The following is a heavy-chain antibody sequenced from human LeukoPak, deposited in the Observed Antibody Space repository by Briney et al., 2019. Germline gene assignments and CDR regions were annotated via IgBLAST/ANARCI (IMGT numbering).Heavy chain of an antibody. D-gene: IGHD3-3*01. CDR2: IRYDGSNK. CDR3: AKDGGISLEIWRWRQPFDY. J-gene: IGHJ4*02. Sequence: PGGSLRLSCAASGFTFSSYGMHWVRQAPGKGLEWVAFIRYDGSNKYYADSVTGRFTISRDNSKNTLYLQMNSLRAEDTAVYYCAKDGGISLEIWRWRQPFDYWGQGTLVTVSS. CDR1: GFTFSSYG. V-gene: IGHV3-30*02.